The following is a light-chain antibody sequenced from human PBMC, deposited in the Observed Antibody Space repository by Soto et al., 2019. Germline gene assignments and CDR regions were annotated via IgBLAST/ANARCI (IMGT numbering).Light chain of an antibody. Sequence: QSALTQPASVSGSPGQSITISCTGTSSDVGIYNLVSWFQQHPGKAPKLMIYEGSKRPSGISDRFSGSKSGNTAFLTISGLQAEDESDYYCCSYEGSSTFYVFGAGTKLTVL. J-gene: IGLJ1*01. V-gene: IGLV2-23*01. CDR2: EGS. CDR3: CSYEGSSTFYV. CDR1: SSDVGIYNL.